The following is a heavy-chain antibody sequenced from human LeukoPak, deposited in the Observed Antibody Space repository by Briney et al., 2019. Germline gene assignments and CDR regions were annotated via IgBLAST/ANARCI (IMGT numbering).Heavy chain of an antibody. CDR2: MNPGSGDT. J-gene: IGHJ4*02. CDR3: ARGLGDYNTDWFPVSGY. CDR1: GYTFTTHD. Sequence: ASVKVSCKASGYTFTTHDLTWVRQATGQGLEWMGWMNPGSGDTAYAQKFQGRLTMTRDTSMSTAYMELNSLGSEDTAIYYCARGLGDYNTDWFPVSGYWGQGTLVTVSS. V-gene: IGHV1-8*01. D-gene: IGHD3-9*01.